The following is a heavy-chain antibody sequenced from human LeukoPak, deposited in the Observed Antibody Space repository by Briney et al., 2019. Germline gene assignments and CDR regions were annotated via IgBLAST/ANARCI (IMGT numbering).Heavy chain of an antibody. CDR2: IIPIFGTA. Sequence: AASVKVSCKASGGTFSSYAISWVRQAPGQGLEWMGGIIPIFGTANYAQKFQGRVTITTDESTSTAYMELSSLRSEDTAVYYCARERGYSYGSVAFDIWGQGTMVTVSS. CDR1: GGTFSSYA. V-gene: IGHV1-69*05. CDR3: ARERGYSYGSVAFDI. D-gene: IGHD5-18*01. J-gene: IGHJ3*02.